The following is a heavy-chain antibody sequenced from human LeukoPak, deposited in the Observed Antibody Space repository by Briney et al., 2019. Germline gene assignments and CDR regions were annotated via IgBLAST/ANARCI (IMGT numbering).Heavy chain of an antibody. V-gene: IGHV3-48*03. CDR1: GFTLSSFE. J-gene: IGHJ3*02. Sequence: PGGSLRLSCAASGFTLSSFEMNWVRQAPGKGLEWVSYISISDSTISYADSVRGRFTISRDNARNSLYLQMNSLRAEDTAVYYCGRGGSSGYNYNAFDIWGPGTMVTVSS. CDR3: GRGGSSGYNYNAFDI. D-gene: IGHD3-22*01. CDR2: ISISDSTI.